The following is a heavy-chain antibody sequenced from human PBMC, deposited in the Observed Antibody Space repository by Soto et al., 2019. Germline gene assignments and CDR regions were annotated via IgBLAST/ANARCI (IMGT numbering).Heavy chain of an antibody. J-gene: IGHJ6*02. CDR2: ISSSGGAI. CDR3: ASDHGGSTWFVGVYYFFGMDV. V-gene: IGHV3-48*02. Sequence: EVQLVESGGDLVQPGGSLRLSCAASGFIFSDYTMTWVRQAPGRGLEFVSHISSSGGAIFYAESVKGRFTVSGDNAKNSLYLQMNSLRDEDTAVYFCASDHGGSTWFVGVYYFFGMDVWGQGTAVTVSS. D-gene: IGHD6-13*01. CDR1: GFIFSDYT.